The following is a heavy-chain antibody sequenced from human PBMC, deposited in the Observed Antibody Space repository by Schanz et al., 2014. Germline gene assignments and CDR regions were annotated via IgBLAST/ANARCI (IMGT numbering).Heavy chain of an antibody. J-gene: IGHJ4*02. CDR2: ISPYNGNT. V-gene: IGHV1-18*01. Sequence: VQSVHSGTEVQKLGASVKVSCQTSGYTFTSYGISWVRQAPGQGLEWMGWISPYNGNTNYAQKLQGRVTMTADTSTSTAYMDLRSLRSEDTAVYYCARGYGDSPTDFWGQGTLVTVSS. CDR1: GYTFTSYG. CDR3: ARGYGDSPTDF. D-gene: IGHD4-17*01.